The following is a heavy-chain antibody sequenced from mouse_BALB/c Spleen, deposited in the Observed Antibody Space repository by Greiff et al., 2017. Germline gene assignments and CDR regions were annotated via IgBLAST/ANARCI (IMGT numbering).Heavy chain of an antibody. V-gene: IGHV5-9-4*01. J-gene: IGHJ4*01. CDR3: ARGLPGAMDY. CDR1: GFTFSSYA. Sequence: DVMLVESGGGLVKPGGSLKLSCAASGFTFSSYAMSWVRQSPEKRLEWVAEISSGGSYTYYPDTVTGRFTISRDNAKNTLYLEMSSLRSEDTAMYYCARGLPGAMDYWGQGTSVTVSS. CDR2: ISSGGSYT.